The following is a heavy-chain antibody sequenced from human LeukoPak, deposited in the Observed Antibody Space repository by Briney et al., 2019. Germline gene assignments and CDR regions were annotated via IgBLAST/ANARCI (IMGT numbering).Heavy chain of an antibody. J-gene: IGHJ4*02. D-gene: IGHD3-22*01. CDR2: FDPEDGET. CDR3: ATDRLYYDSSGYHPVFDY. V-gene: IGHV1-24*01. CDR1: GYTLTELS. Sequence: ASVKVSCKVSGYTLTELSMYWVRQAPGKGLEWMGGFDPEDGETIYAQKFQGRVTVTEDTSTDTAYMELSSLRSEDTAVYYCATDRLYYDSSGYHPVFDYWGQGTLVTVSS.